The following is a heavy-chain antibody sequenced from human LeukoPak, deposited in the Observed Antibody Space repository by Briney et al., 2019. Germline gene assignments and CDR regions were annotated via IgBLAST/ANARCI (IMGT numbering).Heavy chain of an antibody. Sequence: PSETLSLTCTVSGGSISSGGYYCSWIRQHPEKGLEWIGYIYDSGSTYYNPSLKSRVTISVDTSKNQFSLKLSSVTAADTAVYYCASIQTMVRGVSEFDPWGQGTLVTVSS. D-gene: IGHD3-10*01. CDR2: IYDSGST. CDR3: ASIQTMVRGVSEFDP. CDR1: GGSISSGGYY. J-gene: IGHJ5*02. V-gene: IGHV4-31*03.